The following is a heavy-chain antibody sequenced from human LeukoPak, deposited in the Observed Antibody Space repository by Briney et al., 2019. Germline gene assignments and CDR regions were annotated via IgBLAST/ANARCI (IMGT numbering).Heavy chain of an antibody. V-gene: IGHV3-23*01. Sequence: GGSLRLSRAASGFTLSSYAMSWVRPAPGKGLEWGSAISGSGGSTYYADSVKGRFTISRDNSKNTLYLQMNSLRAEDTAVYYCAKDPGGWLANIFDYWGQGTLVTVSS. D-gene: IGHD6-19*01. J-gene: IGHJ4*02. CDR1: GFTLSSYA. CDR3: AKDPGGWLANIFDY. CDR2: ISGSGGST.